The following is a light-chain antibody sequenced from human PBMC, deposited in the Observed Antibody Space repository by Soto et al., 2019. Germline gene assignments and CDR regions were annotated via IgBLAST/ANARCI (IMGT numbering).Light chain of an antibody. V-gene: IGKV3-20*01. CDR1: QTVGGKY. CDR2: GTS. Sequence: EIVLTQSPGTLSLSPGEGATLSCRASQTVGGKYLAWYQQKPGQAPRLLIYGTSNRATGIPDRFSGSGSGTDFSLSISRLEPDDFAVFYCQQYSTSPPTFGGGTKVEIK. J-gene: IGKJ4*01. CDR3: QQYSTSPPT.